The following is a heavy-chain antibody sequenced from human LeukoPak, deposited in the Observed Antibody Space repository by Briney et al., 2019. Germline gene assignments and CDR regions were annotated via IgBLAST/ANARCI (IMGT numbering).Heavy chain of an antibody. CDR3: AKDLFGMVRSFDY. D-gene: IGHD3-10*01. V-gene: IGHV3-30*04. Sequence: GGSLRLSCAASGFTFTSYAMYWVRQAPDKGLEWVEVISYDSSNKYFANSVEGRLTISRDNSKSPLYLQMNSLRAEDTAVYYCAKDLFGMVRSFDYWGQGTLVTVSS. J-gene: IGHJ4*02. CDR2: ISYDSSNK. CDR1: GFTFTSYA.